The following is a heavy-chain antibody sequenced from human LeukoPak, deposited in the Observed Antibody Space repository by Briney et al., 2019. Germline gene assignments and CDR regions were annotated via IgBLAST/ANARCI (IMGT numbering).Heavy chain of an antibody. V-gene: IGHV3-21*01. CDR1: GFTFSSYS. Sequence: GGSLRLSCAASGFTFSSYSMNWVRQAPGKGLEWVSSISSSSSYIYYADSVKGRFTISRDNAKNSLYLQMNSLRAEDTAVYYCAKDWQRLVPNYYFDYWGQGTLVTVSS. J-gene: IGHJ4*02. CDR3: AKDWQRLVPNYYFDY. CDR2: ISSSSSYI. D-gene: IGHD6-13*01.